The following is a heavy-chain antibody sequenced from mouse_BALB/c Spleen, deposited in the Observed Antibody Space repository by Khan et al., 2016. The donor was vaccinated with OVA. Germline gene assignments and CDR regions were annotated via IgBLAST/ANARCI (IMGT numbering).Heavy chain of an antibody. Sequence: EVELVESGPGLVKPSQSLSLTCTVTGYSITSEYAWNWIRQFPGNKLEWMGYINYSGNTRFNPSLKGRTSITRDTSKNQFFLQLNSVTTEDKATYYCARKDYYDYDPFPYWGQGTLVTVSA. CDR3: ARKDYYDYDPFPY. D-gene: IGHD2-4*01. J-gene: IGHJ3*01. CDR1: GYSITSEYA. CDR2: INYSGNT. V-gene: IGHV3-2*02.